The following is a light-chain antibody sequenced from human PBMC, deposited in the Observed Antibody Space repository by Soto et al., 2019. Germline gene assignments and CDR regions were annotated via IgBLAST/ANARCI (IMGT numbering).Light chain of an antibody. CDR1: SSDVGGYKY. Sequence: QSALTQPRSVSGSPGQSVTISCTGTSSDVGGYKYVSWYQQHPGKAPKLLIYDVSRRPSGVPDRFSGSKSGNTASLTISGLHAEDEADYYCCSYAGSYIWVFGGGTKLTVL. CDR3: CSYAGSYIWV. J-gene: IGLJ3*02. V-gene: IGLV2-11*01. CDR2: DVS.